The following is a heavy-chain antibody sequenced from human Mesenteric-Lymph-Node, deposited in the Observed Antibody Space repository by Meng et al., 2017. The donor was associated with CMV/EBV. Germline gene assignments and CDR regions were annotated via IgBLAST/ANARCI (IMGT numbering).Heavy chain of an antibody. V-gene: IGHV3-7*01. D-gene: IGHD3-9*01. Sequence: GESLKISCAASGSTLSTYWMSWVRQAPGKGLEWVANIKQDGSEKYYVDSVKGRFTISRDNAKNSLYLQMNSLRAEDTAVYYCARDHDLDWDYWGQGTLVTVSS. J-gene: IGHJ4*02. CDR1: GSTLSTYW. CDR3: ARDHDLDWDY. CDR2: IKQDGSEK.